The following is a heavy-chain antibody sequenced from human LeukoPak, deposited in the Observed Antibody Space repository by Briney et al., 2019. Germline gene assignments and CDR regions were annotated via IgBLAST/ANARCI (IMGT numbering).Heavy chain of an antibody. CDR3: ARGPHYVDTATVTGWFDP. Sequence: GGSLRLSCAASGFXFSSYSMNWVRQAPGKGLEWVSSISSSSSYIYYADSVKGRFTISRDNAKNSLYLQMNSLRAEDTAVYYCARGPHYVDTATVTGWFDPWGQGTLVTVSS. V-gene: IGHV3-21*01. J-gene: IGHJ5*02. CDR2: ISSSSSYI. CDR1: GFXFSSYS. D-gene: IGHD5-18*01.